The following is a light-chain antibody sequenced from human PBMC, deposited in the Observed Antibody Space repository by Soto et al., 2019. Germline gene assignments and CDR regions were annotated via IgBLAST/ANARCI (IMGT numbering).Light chain of an antibody. Sequence: DIQMTQSPSTLSASVGDRVTITCRASQSISSWLAWYQQKPGKAPKLLIYDASSLQSGVPSRFSGSGSGTDFTLTISSLQPEDFATYSCQQSYSTPTITFGQGTRLEIK. CDR3: QQSYSTPTIT. V-gene: IGKV1-39*01. CDR1: QSISSW. CDR2: DAS. J-gene: IGKJ5*01.